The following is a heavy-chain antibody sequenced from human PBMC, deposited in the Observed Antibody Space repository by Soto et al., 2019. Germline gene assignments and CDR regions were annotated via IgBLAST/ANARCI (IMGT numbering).Heavy chain of an antibody. CDR3: ARAAYNSVPGY. V-gene: IGHV3-48*01. CDR2: ISPSSGNI. Sequence: PGGSLRLSCAASGFTFSSYSMNWVRQAPGKGLEWVSYISPSSGNIHYADSVKGRFTISRDNAKNSLYLQMDSLRGEDTAVYYCARAAYNSVPGYSGQGSLVTVSS. J-gene: IGHJ4*02. D-gene: IGHD3-22*01. CDR1: GFTFSSYS.